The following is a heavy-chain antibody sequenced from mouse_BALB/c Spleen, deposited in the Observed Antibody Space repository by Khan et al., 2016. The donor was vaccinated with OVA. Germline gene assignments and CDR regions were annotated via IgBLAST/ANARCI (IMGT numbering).Heavy chain of an antibody. D-gene: IGHD4-1*01. V-gene: IGHV1-9*01. CDR1: GYTFSSYW. CDR2: ILPGSGST. Sequence: VQLQESGAELMKPGASVKISCKATGYTFSSYWIEWVKQRPGHGLEWIGEILPGSGSTNYNEKFKGKATLTADTSSNTAYMQLSSLTSEDSAVCYCAGSEVTGPLAWFAYWGQGTLVTVSA. CDR3: AGSEVTGPLAWFAY. J-gene: IGHJ3*01.